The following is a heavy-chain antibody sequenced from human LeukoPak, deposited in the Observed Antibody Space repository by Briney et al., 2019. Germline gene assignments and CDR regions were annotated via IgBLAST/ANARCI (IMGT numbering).Heavy chain of an antibody. D-gene: IGHD1-14*01. CDR2: ISGSAGST. CDR1: GFTFSAFA. CDR3: AKDPEFDP. Sequence: GGSLRLSCAASGFTFSAFAMNWVRQAPGKGLEWVSSISGSAGSTYSAEFVMGRFTISRDNAKNALFLQMNSLRVEDTAIYYCAKDPEFDPWGQGTLVTVSS. J-gene: IGHJ5*02. V-gene: IGHV3-23*01.